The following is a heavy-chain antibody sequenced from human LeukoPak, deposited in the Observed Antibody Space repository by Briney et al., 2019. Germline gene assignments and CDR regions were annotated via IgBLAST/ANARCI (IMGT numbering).Heavy chain of an antibody. Sequence: PSGTLSLTCAVSGGSISSSNWWSWVRQPPGKGLEWIGEIYHSGSTNYNPSLKSRVTMSVDTSKNQFSLKLSSVTAADTAVYYCAAEPIVVVPAYYHYYYMDVWGKGTTVTVSS. D-gene: IGHD2-2*01. J-gene: IGHJ6*03. CDR3: AAEPIVVVPAYYHYYYMDV. V-gene: IGHV4-4*02. CDR1: GGSISSSNW. CDR2: IYHSGST.